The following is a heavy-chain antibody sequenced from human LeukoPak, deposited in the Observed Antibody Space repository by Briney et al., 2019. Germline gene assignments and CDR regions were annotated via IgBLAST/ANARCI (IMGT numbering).Heavy chain of an antibody. CDR2: IYSGGST. Sequence: PGGSLRLXCAASGFTVSSYYMSWVRQAPGKGLEWVSVIYSGGSTYYADSVKGRFTISRDNSKNTLYLQMNSLRAEDTAVYYCARVGYGDYLYFDYWGQGTLVTVSS. CDR1: GFTVSSYY. D-gene: IGHD4-17*01. J-gene: IGHJ4*02. CDR3: ARVGYGDYLYFDY. V-gene: IGHV3-66*01.